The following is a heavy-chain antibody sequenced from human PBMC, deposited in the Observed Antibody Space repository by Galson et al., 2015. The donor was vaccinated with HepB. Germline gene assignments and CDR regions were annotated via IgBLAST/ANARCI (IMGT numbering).Heavy chain of an antibody. J-gene: IGHJ4*02. CDR3: ARGRATPFDY. CDR1: GFTFSSYA. Sequence: SLRLSCAASGFTFSSYAMHWVRQAPGKGLEWVAVISYDGSNKYYADSVKGRFTISRDNSKNTLYLQMNSLRAEDTAVYYCARGRATPFDYWGQGTLVTVSS. V-gene: IGHV3-30*04. CDR2: ISYDGSNK.